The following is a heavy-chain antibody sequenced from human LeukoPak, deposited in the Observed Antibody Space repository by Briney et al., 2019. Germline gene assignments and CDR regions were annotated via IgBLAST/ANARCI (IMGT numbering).Heavy chain of an antibody. CDR2: ITPSGGST. CDR3: ARDLHGYSYDDY. J-gene: IGHJ4*02. V-gene: IGHV1-46*01. Sequence: ASVKVSYKASGYTFTNYHIHWVRQAPGQGLEWMGKITPSGGSTNFAQKFQGRVTMTRDTSTSTVYMELNSLTSEDTAVYYCARDLHGYSYDDYWGQGTLVTVSS. D-gene: IGHD5-24*01. CDR1: GYTFTNYH.